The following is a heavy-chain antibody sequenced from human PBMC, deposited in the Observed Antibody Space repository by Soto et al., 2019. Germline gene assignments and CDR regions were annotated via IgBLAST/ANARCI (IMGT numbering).Heavy chain of an antibody. J-gene: IGHJ4*02. CDR1: GFTFSSYA. CDR2: ISGSGGST. V-gene: IGHV3-23*01. Sequence: EVQLLESGGGLVQPGGSLRLSCAASGFTFSSYAMSGVRQAPGKGLEWVSAISGSGGSTYYANSVKCRFTISRANSTNPLYLQMNSLIAEDTAVYYCAKADYYGSGRVYWGQGTLVTVSS. CDR3: AKADYYGSGRVY. D-gene: IGHD3-10*01.